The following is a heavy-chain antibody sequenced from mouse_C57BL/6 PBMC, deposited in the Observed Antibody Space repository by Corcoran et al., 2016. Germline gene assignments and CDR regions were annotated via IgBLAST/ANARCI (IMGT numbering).Heavy chain of an antibody. CDR3: ARKGAQANFDY. D-gene: IGHD3-2*02. CDR2: INPNNGGT. CDR1: GYTFTDYY. V-gene: IGHV1-26*01. J-gene: IGHJ2*01. Sequence: EVQLQQSGPELVKPGASVKISCKASGYTFTDYYMNWVKQSHGKSLEWIGDINPNNGGTSYNQKFKGKATLTVDKSSSTAYMELRSLTSEDSAVYYCARKGAQANFDYWGQGTTLTVSS.